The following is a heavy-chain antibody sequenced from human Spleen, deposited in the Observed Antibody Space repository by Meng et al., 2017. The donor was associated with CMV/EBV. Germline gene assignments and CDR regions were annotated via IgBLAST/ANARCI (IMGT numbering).Heavy chain of an antibody. CDR2: IRYDGR. Sequence: GESLKISCAASGFSLNNYAIHWVSQAPGKGLEWVAFIRYDGRADSVKGRFTISRDNSKDTLYLQMNSLRAEDTAIYYCAKTETYYFGSGSYRYFDYWGQGTLVTVSS. CDR3: AKTETYYFGSGSYRYFDY. J-gene: IGHJ4*02. V-gene: IGHV3-30*04. D-gene: IGHD3-10*01. CDR1: GFSLNNYA.